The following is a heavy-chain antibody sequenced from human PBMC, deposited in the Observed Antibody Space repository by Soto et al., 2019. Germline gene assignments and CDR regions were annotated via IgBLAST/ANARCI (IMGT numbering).Heavy chain of an antibody. CDR2: ISGSGGST. CDR1: GFTFSSYA. Sequence: EVQLLESGGGLVQPGGSLRLSCAASGFTFSSYAMGWVRQAPGKGLEWVSAISGSGGSTYYADSVKGRFTISRDNSKNTLYLQMTSLRAEETAVYYCAKAGYCSSATCATRYYYMDVWGKGTTVTVCS. J-gene: IGHJ6*03. D-gene: IGHD2-2*01. CDR3: AKAGYCSSATCATRYYYMDV. V-gene: IGHV3-23*01.